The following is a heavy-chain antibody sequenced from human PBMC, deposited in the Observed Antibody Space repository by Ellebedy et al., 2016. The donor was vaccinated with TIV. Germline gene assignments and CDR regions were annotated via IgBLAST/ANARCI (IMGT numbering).Heavy chain of an antibody. CDR3: ATTTRFLGGMDV. Sequence: GESLKISXAASGFTFSSYAMSWVRQAPGKGLEWVSAISGSGGSTYYADSVKGRFTISRDNSKNTLYLQMNSLRAEDTAVYYCATTTRFLGGMDVWGQGTTVTVSS. CDR2: ISGSGGST. J-gene: IGHJ6*02. D-gene: IGHD3-3*01. CDR1: GFTFSSYA. V-gene: IGHV3-23*01.